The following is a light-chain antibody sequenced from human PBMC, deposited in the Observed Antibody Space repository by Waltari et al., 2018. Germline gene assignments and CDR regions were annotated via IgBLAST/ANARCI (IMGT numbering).Light chain of an antibody. V-gene: IGKV1-5*03. CDR3: QQYNSYPWT. Sequence: DIHMTQSPSTLSASVGDRVIITCRASKGISSWLAWYQQKPGKGPKLLIYKASSVESGVPSRFSGSESGTEFSLTISSLQPDDVATYHCQQYNSYPWTFGQGTRVEIK. CDR1: KGISSW. CDR2: KAS. J-gene: IGKJ1*01.